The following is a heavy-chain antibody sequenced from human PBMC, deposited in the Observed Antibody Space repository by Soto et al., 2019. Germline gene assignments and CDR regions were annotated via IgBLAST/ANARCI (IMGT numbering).Heavy chain of an antibody. Sequence: SETLSLTCTVSGGSISSGGYYWSWIRQHPGKGLEWIGYIYYSGSTYYNPSLKSRVTISVDTSKNQFALKLSSVTAADTAVYYCAREAPPYCSSTSCYVGAFDIWGQGTMVTVSS. J-gene: IGHJ3*02. D-gene: IGHD2-2*01. CDR1: GGSISSGGYY. CDR3: AREAPPYCSSTSCYVGAFDI. V-gene: IGHV4-31*03. CDR2: IYYSGST.